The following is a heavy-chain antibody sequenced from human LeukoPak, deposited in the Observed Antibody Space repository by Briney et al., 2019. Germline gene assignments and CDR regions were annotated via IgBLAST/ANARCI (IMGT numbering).Heavy chain of an antibody. D-gene: IGHD3-16*01. V-gene: IGHV3-53*01. CDR1: GFTVSSNC. CDR3: ASGIISGLINY. J-gene: IGHJ4*02. Sequence: PGGSLRLSCAASGFTVSSNCMSWVRQAPGKGLEWVSVIYSGGSTYYADSVKGRFTISRDNSKNTLYLQMNSLRAEDTAVYYCASGIISGLINYWGQGTLVTVSS. CDR2: IYSGGST.